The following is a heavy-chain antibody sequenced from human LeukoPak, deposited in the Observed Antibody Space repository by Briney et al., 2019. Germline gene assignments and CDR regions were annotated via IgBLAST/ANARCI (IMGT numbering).Heavy chain of an antibody. CDR3: AKDLGIAGY. CDR2: IWYDGSNK. J-gene: IGHJ4*02. D-gene: IGHD6-13*01. CDR1: GFTFSSYG. Sequence: GRSLRLSCVASGFTFSSYGMHWVRQAPGKGLEWVAVIWYDGSNKYYADSVKGRFTISRDNSKNTLYLQMNSLRAEDTAVYYCAKDLGIAGYWGQGTLVTVSS. V-gene: IGHV3-33*06.